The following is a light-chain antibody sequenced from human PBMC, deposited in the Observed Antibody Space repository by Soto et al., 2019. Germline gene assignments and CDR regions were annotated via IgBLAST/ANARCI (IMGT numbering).Light chain of an antibody. CDR3: QQYNNWPPWT. CDR1: QSVSGN. CDR2: GAS. Sequence: EIVMTQSPATLSVSPGERATLSCRASQSVSGNLAWYQQKPGQAPRLLIYGASTRATGIPARFSGSGSGTEFTLPISSLQSEDFPVYYCQQYNNWPPWTFGQGTKVEIK. V-gene: IGKV3-15*01. J-gene: IGKJ1*01.